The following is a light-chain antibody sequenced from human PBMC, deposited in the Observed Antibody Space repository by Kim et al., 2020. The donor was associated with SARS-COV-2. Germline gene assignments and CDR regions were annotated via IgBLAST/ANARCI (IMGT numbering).Light chain of an antibody. V-gene: IGKV3-15*01. CDR3: QQYHDWPS. CDR2: TAS. CDR1: QSVGNN. J-gene: IGKJ4*01. Sequence: EIVMTQSPATLSVSPGERATLSCGASQSVGNNIAWYQQKPGRAPRLLIYTASTRATGTPARFSGSGSGTEFTLTISSLQSEDFATYYCQQYHDWPSFGGGTKVDIK.